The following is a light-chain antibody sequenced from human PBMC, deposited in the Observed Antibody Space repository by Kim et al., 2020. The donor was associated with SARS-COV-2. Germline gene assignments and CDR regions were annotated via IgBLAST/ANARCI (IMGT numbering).Light chain of an antibody. CDR2: NAS. V-gene: IGKV3-11*01. Sequence: SLSQGDRATLSCRAGQGVDGYLAWLQQKPGQAPSLLISNASNKAAGVPARLSGSGSGTDFTLTISSREAEDFAVYYCQQRRKSITFGQGTRLEIK. J-gene: IGKJ5*01. CDR1: QGVDGY. CDR3: QQRRKSIT.